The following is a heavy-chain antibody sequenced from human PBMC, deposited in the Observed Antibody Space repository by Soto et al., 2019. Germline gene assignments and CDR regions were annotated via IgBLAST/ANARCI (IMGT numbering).Heavy chain of an antibody. J-gene: IGHJ4*02. CDR3: ASLGYSYGYSPSKAFDY. CDR2: IYSGGST. CDR1: GFTVSSNY. Sequence: GGSLRLSCAASGFTVSSNYMSWVRQAPGKGLEWVSVIYSGGSTYYADSVKGRFTISRHNSKNTLYLQMNSLRAEDTAVYYCASLGYSYGYSPSKAFDYWGQGTLVTVSS. D-gene: IGHD5-18*01. V-gene: IGHV3-53*04.